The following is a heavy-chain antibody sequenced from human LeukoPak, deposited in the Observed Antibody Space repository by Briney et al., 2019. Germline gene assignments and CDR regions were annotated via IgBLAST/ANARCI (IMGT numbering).Heavy chain of an antibody. J-gene: IGHJ4*02. Sequence: GASVKVSCKAFGYTFTSNYMHWVRQAPGQGLEWMGWLNPDSGETKYVEKFQGRVSMTRDTSISTAYMELDRLTSDDTAVYFCVRISDSFARIWGQGTLVTVSS. CDR2: LNPDSGET. CDR3: VRISDSFARI. V-gene: IGHV1-2*02. D-gene: IGHD2-21*02. CDR1: GYTFTSNY.